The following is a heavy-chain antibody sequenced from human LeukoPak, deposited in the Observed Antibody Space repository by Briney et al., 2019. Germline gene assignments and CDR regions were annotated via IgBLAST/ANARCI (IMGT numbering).Heavy chain of an antibody. CDR1: GFTFSSYG. Sequence: GGSLRLSCAASGFTFSSYGMHWVRQAPGKGLEWVAVIWYDGSNKYYADSVKGRFTISRDSSKNTLYLQMDSLRAEDTALYYCAKHGYCSGISCFFDFWGQGTLVTVSS. V-gene: IGHV3-33*06. J-gene: IGHJ4*02. CDR2: IWYDGSNK. D-gene: IGHD2-2*03. CDR3: AKHGYCSGISCFFDF.